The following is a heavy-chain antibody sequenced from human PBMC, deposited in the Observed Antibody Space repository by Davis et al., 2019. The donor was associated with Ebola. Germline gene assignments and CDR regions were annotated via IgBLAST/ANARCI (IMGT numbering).Heavy chain of an antibody. Sequence: SETLSLTCVVSGGSISSGDYCWSWVRQPPGTGLEWVGQICHSGSTNYNPSLKSRVTISVDKSKNQFSLRLSSVTAADTAVYYCARASPENFYAMDVWGKGTTVTVSS. CDR3: ARASPENFYAMDV. J-gene: IGHJ6*04. CDR1: GGSISSGDYC. V-gene: IGHV4-4*02. CDR2: ICHSGST.